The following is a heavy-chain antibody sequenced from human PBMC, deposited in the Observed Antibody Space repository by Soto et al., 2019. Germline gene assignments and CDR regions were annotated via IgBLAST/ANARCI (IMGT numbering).Heavy chain of an antibody. CDR3: ARDPCYYCMDV. Sequence: QVQLVQSGAEEKKPGASVKVSCKASGYTFTSYAMHWVRQAPGQRLEWMGWINAGNGNTKYSQKFQGRVTITRDTSASTAYMELSSLRSEDTAVYYGARDPCYYCMDVWGQGTTVTVSS. CDR2: INAGNGNT. V-gene: IGHV1-3*05. J-gene: IGHJ6*02. CDR1: GYTFTSYA.